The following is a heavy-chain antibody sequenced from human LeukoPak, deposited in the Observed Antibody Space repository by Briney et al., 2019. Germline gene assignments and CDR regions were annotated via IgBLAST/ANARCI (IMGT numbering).Heavy chain of an antibody. CDR3: ARIRRNTAMAFDY. Sequence: SGPTLVNPTQTLTLTCTFSGFSLSTSGMCVTWIRQPPGKALEWLARIDWDGAKYFTTSLKTRLTISKDTSENQVVLTVTNMDPVDTATYYCARIRRNTAMAFDYWGQGTLVTVSS. D-gene: IGHD5-18*01. CDR2: IDWDGAK. J-gene: IGHJ4*02. V-gene: IGHV2-70*11. CDR1: GFSLSTSGMC.